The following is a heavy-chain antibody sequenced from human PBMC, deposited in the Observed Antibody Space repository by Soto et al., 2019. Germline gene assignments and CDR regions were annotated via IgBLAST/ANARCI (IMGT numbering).Heavy chain of an antibody. V-gene: IGHV1-18*01. CDR2: ISAYNGDT. Sequence: QVQLVQSGAEVKKPGASVKVSCKASGYTFTSFGFSWVRQAPGQGLEWVGWISAYNGDTNYPQKLQGRVTMTTDTSTTSTYMELSSLRSDDTAVYYCARDWRVYDGGYFSTLQFWGQGTLVTVSS. J-gene: IGHJ1*01. D-gene: IGHD3-22*01. CDR1: GYTFTSFG. CDR3: ARDWRVYDGGYFSTLQF.